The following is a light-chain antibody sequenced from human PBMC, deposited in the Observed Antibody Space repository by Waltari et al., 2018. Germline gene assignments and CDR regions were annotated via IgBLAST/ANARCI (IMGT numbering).Light chain of an antibody. J-gene: IGLJ3*02. CDR1: HNGKKV. CDR2: YDS. V-gene: IGLV3-21*01. CDR3: QVWDSSSGHWV. Sequence: YVLTQPPSASVAPGTEASITCGANHNGKKVAQWYQQKPGQAPVLVIYYDSDRPSGIPERFSGSNSGNTAALTISRVEAGDEADYYCQVWDSSSGHWVFGGGTQLTVL.